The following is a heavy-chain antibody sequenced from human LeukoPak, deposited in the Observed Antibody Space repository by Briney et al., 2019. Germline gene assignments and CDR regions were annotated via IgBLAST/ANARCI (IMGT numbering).Heavy chain of an antibody. D-gene: IGHD6-13*01. CDR1: GGSISSSNW. CDR2: ISSSGSTI. J-gene: IGHJ4*02. V-gene: IGHV3-11*01. Sequence: LSLTCAVSGGSISSSNWWSWVRQPPGKGLEWVSYISSSGSTIYYADSVKGRFTISRDNAKNSLYLQMNSLRAEDTAVYYCARQGYSSSWHQIDYWGQGTLVTVSS. CDR3: ARQGYSSSWHQIDY.